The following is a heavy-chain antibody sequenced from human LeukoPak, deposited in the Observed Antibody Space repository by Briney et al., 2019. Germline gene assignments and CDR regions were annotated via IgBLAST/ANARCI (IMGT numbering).Heavy chain of an antibody. CDR3: ARIFRRRVVIGVTQEV. J-gene: IGHJ4*02. CDR2: IYHSGST. CDR1: GYSISSGYY. D-gene: IGHD2-15*01. V-gene: IGHV4-38-2*02. Sequence: SETLSLTCTVSGYSISSGYYWGWIRQPPGKGLEWIGSIYHSGSTSYNPSLKSRVTISVDTSKNQFSLKLSSVTAADTAVYYCARIFRRRVVIGVTQEVWGQGTLVTVSS.